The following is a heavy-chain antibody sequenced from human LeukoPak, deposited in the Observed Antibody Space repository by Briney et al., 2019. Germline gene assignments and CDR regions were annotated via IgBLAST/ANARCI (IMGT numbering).Heavy chain of an antibody. CDR1: GGSFSGYY. Sequence: SETLSLTCAVYGGSFSGYYWSWIRQPPGKGLEWIGEINHSGSTNYNLSLKSRVTISVDTSKNQFSLKLSSVTAADTAVYYCARAVLHAFDIWGQGTMVTVSS. V-gene: IGHV4-34*01. J-gene: IGHJ3*02. CDR2: INHSGST. D-gene: IGHD2-15*01. CDR3: ARAVLHAFDI.